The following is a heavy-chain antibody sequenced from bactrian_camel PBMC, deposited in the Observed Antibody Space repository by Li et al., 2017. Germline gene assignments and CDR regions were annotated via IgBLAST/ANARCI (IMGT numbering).Heavy chain of an antibody. D-gene: IGHD2*01. V-gene: IGHV3S55*01. Sequence: VQLVESGGGSVQAGGSLRLSCVASGYPIGAYCMAWFRQAPGKEREGVATIDSDGSTSIADSVKGRFTVSRDNAKNTLYLQMNSLKPEDTAVYYCAPSGVLARADCKGRFYFLSDFSYWGQGTQVTVS. CDR1: GYPIGAYC. CDR3: APSGVLARADCKGRFYFLSDFSY. CDR2: IDSDGST. J-gene: IGHJ6*01.